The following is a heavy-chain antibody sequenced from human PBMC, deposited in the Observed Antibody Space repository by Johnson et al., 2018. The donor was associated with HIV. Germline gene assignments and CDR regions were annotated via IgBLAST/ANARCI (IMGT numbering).Heavy chain of an antibody. CDR2: ISYDGSNE. CDR1: GFTFSSYA. V-gene: IGHV3-30*14. CDR3: AKYDRFAFDV. D-gene: IGHD3-16*01. Sequence: QEQLVESGGGVVQPGRSLRLSCAASGFTFSSYAMHWVRQAPGKGLEWVAVISYDGSNEYFADSVNGRFTVSRDNSNNTLYLQMNSLRAEDTAVYFCAKYDRFAFDVWGQGTMVTVSS. J-gene: IGHJ3*01.